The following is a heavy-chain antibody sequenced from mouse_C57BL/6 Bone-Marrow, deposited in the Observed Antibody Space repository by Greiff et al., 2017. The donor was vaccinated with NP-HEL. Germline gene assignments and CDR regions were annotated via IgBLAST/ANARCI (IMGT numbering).Heavy chain of an antibody. CDR2: IHPNSGST. Sequence: QVQLQQPGAELVKPGASVKLSCKASGYTFTSYWMHWVKQRPGQGLEWIGMIHPNSGSTNYNEKFKSKATLTVDESSSTAYMQLSSLTSEDSAVYYCARRDYGSSYGDYYAMDYWGQGTSVTVSS. V-gene: IGHV1-64*01. D-gene: IGHD1-1*01. CDR1: GYTFTSYW. J-gene: IGHJ4*01. CDR3: ARRDYGSSYGDYYAMDY.